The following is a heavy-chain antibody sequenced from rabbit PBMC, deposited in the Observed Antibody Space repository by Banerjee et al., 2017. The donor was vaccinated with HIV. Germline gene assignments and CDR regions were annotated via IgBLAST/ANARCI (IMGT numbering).Heavy chain of an antibody. CDR1: GFSFSSRYY. CDR2: IYTGSGST. D-gene: IGHD6-1*01. CDR3: ARDLSYAGYAYGTTRLDL. V-gene: IGHV1S45*01. Sequence: QEQLEESGGDLVKPGASLTLTCTASGFSFSSRYYMCWVRQAPGKGLEWIACIYTGSGSTYYASWAKGRFTISKTSSTTVTLQMTSLTAADTATYFCARDLSYAGYAYGTTRLDLWGPGTLVTVS. J-gene: IGHJ3*01.